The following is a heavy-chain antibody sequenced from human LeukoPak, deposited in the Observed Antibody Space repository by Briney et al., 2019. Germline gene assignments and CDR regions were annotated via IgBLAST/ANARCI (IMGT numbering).Heavy chain of an antibody. CDR3: ARVVGYPLYYFDY. V-gene: IGHV4-59*01. Sequence: SETLSLTCTVSGGSIGSYYWSWIRQPPGKGLEWIGYIYYSGSTNYNPSLKSRVTISVDTSKNQFSLKLSSVTAADTAVYYCARVVGYPLYYFDYWGQGTLVTVSS. D-gene: IGHD2-21*01. CDR2: IYYSGST. J-gene: IGHJ4*02. CDR1: GGSIGSYY.